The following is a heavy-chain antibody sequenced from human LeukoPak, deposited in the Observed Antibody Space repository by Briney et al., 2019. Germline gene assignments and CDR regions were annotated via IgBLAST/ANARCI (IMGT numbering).Heavy chain of an antibody. CDR3: AKDRGGGYYDNWFYFDS. Sequence: GGSLRLSCAASGFTFSSYAMSWVRRAPGKGLEWVSTITGSGGTTHYADSVTGRFTISRDNSKNTLYLQLNRLRAEDTAVYFCAKDRGGGYYDNWFYFDSWGQGTLVIVSS. D-gene: IGHD3-3*01. V-gene: IGHV3-23*01. CDR1: GFTFSSYA. CDR2: ITGSGGTT. J-gene: IGHJ4*02.